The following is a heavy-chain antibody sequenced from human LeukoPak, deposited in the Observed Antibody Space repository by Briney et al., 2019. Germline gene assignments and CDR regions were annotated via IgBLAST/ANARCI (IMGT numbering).Heavy chain of an antibody. V-gene: IGHV3-48*01. CDR2: ISSISNTI. J-gene: IGHJ4*02. D-gene: IGHD3-10*01. CDR1: GFTFSNYN. Sequence: GGSLRLSCAASGFTFSNYNMNWVRQAPGKGLEWISYISSISNTIYYADSVKGRFTIPTDSAKNSLYLQMNSLRAEHTAVYYCARDGRFGLPHDYWGQGTLVTVSS. CDR3: ARDGRFGLPHDY.